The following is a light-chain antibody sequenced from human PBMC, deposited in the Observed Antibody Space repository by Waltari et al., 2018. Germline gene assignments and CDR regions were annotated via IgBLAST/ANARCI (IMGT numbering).Light chain of an antibody. Sequence: QSALTQPASVSGSPGQSITISCTGTSSAVGAYDFVWWYQHHPGKVPKVIIYEVNNRPSGVSSRFSASKSGNTASLTISGLQAEDEADYYCSSYTSTHIPFVFGTGTKVTVL. CDR1: SSAVGAYDF. V-gene: IGLV2-14*01. CDR3: SSYTSTHIPFV. CDR2: EVN. J-gene: IGLJ1*01.